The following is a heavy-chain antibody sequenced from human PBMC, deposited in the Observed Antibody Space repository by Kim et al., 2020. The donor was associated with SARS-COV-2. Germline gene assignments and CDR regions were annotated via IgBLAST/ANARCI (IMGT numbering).Heavy chain of an antibody. V-gene: IGHV4-31*03. CDR2: ISYSGNS. J-gene: IGHJ4*02. CDR3: ARGQPLDY. D-gene: IGHD2-2*01. Sequence: SETLSHTCSVSGGSIRSGGKFWTWIRQHPAKGLEWIGYISYSGNSHYSPSLRSRVSISLQTSENQFSLELTSVTAAATAVYYCARGQPLDYWGQGILVTV. CDR1: GGSIRSGGKF.